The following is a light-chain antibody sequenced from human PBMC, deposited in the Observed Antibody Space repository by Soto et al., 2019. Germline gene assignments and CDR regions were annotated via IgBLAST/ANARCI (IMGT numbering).Light chain of an antibody. V-gene: IGLV2-8*01. CDR1: SSDVGGYNY. J-gene: IGLJ2*01. CDR3: ASYTGRNAWL. CDR2: EVS. Sequence: QSALTQPPSASGSPGQSVTISCTGTSSDVGGYNYVSWYQQHPGKAPKLMIYEVSKRPSGVPDRFSGSKSGNTASLTISGLQTDDEADYYCASYTGRNAWLFGGGTKLTVL.